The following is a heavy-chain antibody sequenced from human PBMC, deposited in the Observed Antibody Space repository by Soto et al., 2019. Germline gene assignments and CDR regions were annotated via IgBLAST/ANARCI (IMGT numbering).Heavy chain of an antibody. J-gene: IGHJ6*02. CDR3: ARQPTLQDPGRMEYYSGMDV. D-gene: IGHD1-1*01. Sequence: PGESLKISCKGSGYSFTSYWIGWVRQMPGKGLEWMGIIYPGDSDTRYSPSFQGQVTISADKSISTAYLQWSSLKASDTAMYYCARQPTLQDPGRMEYYSGMDVRAQATTVTVSS. CDR1: GYSFTSYW. V-gene: IGHV5-51*01. CDR2: IYPGDSDT.